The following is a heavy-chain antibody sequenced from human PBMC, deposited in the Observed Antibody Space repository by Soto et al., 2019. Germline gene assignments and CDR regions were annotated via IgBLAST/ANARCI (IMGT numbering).Heavy chain of an antibody. D-gene: IGHD3-16*02. Sequence: QITLKESGPTLVKPTQTLTLTCTFSGFSLSTSGVGVGWIRQPPGKALEWLALIYWDDDKRYSPSLKSRLTITKDPSKNQVVLTMTNMDPVDTATYYCAHRQVTFGGVIVNDYWGQGTLVTVSS. CDR3: AHRQVTFGGVIVNDY. J-gene: IGHJ4*02. CDR1: GFSLSTSGVG. CDR2: IYWDDDK. V-gene: IGHV2-5*02.